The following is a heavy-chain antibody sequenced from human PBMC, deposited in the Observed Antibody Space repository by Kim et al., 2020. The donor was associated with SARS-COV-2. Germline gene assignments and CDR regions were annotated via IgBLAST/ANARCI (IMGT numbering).Heavy chain of an antibody. V-gene: IGHV1-2*02. J-gene: IGHJ1*01. CDR3: GRSSGRLEILQH. D-gene: IGHD2-15*01. Sequence: YAQTLQGRVTITRDTSIRTVYMELSRLRSDDTAVYYCGRSSGRLEILQHWGQGTLVTVSS.